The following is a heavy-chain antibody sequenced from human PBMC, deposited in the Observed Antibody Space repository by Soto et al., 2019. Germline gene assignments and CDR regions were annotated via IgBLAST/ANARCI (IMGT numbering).Heavy chain of an antibody. Sequence: PGGSLRLSCAASGFTFNTHWMHWVRQAPGKGLVWVSRINGDGSSTTYADSVKGRLTISRDNAKNTLYLQMNNLRVEDTAVYYCAGDYPHDSSVAGDYCGQGTLVTVSS. CDR1: GFTFNTHW. J-gene: IGHJ4*02. CDR2: INGDGSST. V-gene: IGHV3-74*01. CDR3: AGDYPHDSSVAGDY. D-gene: IGHD3-22*01.